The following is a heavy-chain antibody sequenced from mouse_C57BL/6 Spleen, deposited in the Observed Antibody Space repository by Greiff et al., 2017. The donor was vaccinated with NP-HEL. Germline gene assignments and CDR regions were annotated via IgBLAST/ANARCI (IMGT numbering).Heavy chain of an antibody. Sequence: VHLVESGPGLVAPSQSLSITCTVSGFSLTSYGVSWVRQPPGTGLAWLGVIWGDGSTNYHSALISRLSISKDNSKSQVFLKLNSLQTDDTATYYCAKDLWGYGSSYVAYWGQGTLVTVSA. CDR2: IWGDGST. D-gene: IGHD1-1*01. J-gene: IGHJ3*01. V-gene: IGHV2-3*01. CDR3: AKDLWGYGSSYVAY. CDR1: GFSLTSYG.